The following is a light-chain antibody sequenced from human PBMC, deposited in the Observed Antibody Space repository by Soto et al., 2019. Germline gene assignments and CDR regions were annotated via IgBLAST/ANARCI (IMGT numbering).Light chain of an antibody. V-gene: IGLV4-60*02. CDR1: SGHSTYI. CDR3: ETWYSNTHKV. CDR2: LDRSGSY. J-gene: IGLJ3*02. Sequence: QSVLTQSSSASASLGSSVKLTCILSSGHSTYIIAWHQQQTGKAPRFLMTLDRSGSYNRGSGVPDRFSGSSSGADRYLTISNLQFEDEGDYYCETWYSNTHKVFGGGTKLTVL.